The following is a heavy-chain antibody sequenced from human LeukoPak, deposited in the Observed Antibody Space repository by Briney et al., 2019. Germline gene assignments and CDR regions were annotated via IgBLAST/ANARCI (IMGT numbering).Heavy chain of an antibody. V-gene: IGHV3-53*01. CDR2: IYTGGGT. Sequence: GGSLRLSCAASGFSVSGNYMSWVRQAPGKGLEWVSVIYTGGGTYYADSVKGRFSISRDNSKNMLYLQMNRLRAEDTAVYHCARVRGDYSYGMDVWGKGTTVTVSS. CDR3: ARVRGDYSYGMDV. J-gene: IGHJ6*04. CDR1: GFSVSGNY. D-gene: IGHD3-10*01.